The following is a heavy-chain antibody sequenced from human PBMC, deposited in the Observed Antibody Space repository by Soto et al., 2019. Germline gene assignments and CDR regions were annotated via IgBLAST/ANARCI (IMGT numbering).Heavy chain of an antibody. CDR1: GGTFSSYT. CDR3: AMGIAAAGYDAFDI. Sequence: ASVKVSCKASGGTFSSYTISWVRQAPGQGLEWMGRIIPILGIANYAQKFQGRVTITADKSTSQAYMKLSSLRSEDTAVYYCAMGIAAAGYDAFDIWGQGTMVTVSS. CDR2: IIPILGIA. D-gene: IGHD6-13*01. V-gene: IGHV1-69*02. J-gene: IGHJ3*02.